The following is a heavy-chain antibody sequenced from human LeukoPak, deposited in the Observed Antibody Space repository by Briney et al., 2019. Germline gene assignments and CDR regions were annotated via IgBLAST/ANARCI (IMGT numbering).Heavy chain of an antibody. Sequence: GGSLRLSCAASGFTFSSYWMSWVRQAPGKGLEWVANIKQDGSEKYYVDSVKGRFTISRDNAKNSLYLQMNSLRAEDTAVYYCARDSSIRYFDWLQGDAFDIWGQGTMVTVSS. V-gene: IGHV3-7*01. CDR3: ARDSSIRYFDWLQGDAFDI. CDR2: IKQDGSEK. D-gene: IGHD3-9*01. CDR1: GFTFSSYW. J-gene: IGHJ3*02.